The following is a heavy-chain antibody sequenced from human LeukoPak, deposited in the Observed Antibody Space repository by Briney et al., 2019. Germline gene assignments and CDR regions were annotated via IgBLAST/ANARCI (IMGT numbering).Heavy chain of an antibody. J-gene: IGHJ4*02. CDR1: GGSISSSSYY. CDR2: IYHSGST. V-gene: IGHV4-30-2*01. CDR3: ASRIAAAATFDY. D-gene: IGHD6-13*01. Sequence: SETLSLTCTVSGGSISSSSYYWSWIRQPPGKGLEWIGYIYHSGSTYYNPSLKSRVTISVDRSKNQFSLKLSSVTAADTAVYYCASRIAAAATFDYWGQGTLVTVSS.